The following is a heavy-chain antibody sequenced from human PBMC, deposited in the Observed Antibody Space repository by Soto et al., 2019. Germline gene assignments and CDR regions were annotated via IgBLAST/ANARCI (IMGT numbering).Heavy chain of an antibody. CDR3: SKWDGYGDL. CDR1: GFTFSTNS. CDR2: ISGGGDST. Sequence: EVQLLESGGGLVQPGGSLRLSCAASGFTFSTNSMTWGRQAPGKGLEWVCGISGGGDSTHYADSVKGRFTISRDNSKNMVYLQMNSLTADDTAVYFCSKWDGYGDLWGQGTLVTVSS. V-gene: IGHV3-23*01. J-gene: IGHJ5*02. D-gene: IGHD5-12*01.